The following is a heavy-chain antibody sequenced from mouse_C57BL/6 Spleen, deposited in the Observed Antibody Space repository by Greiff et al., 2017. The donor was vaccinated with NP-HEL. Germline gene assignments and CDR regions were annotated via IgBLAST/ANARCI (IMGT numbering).Heavy chain of an antibody. CDR2: IYPSDSET. J-gene: IGHJ1*03. D-gene: IGHD3-3*01. CDR3: ARSPGQYFDV. V-gene: IGHV1-61*01. Sequence: VQLQQPGAELVRPGSSVKLSCKASGYTFTSYWMDWVKQRPGQGLELIGNIYPSDSETHYNQKFKDKATLTVDKSSSTAYMQLSSLTSEDSAVYYCARSPGQYFDVWGTGTTVTVSS. CDR1: GYTFTSYW.